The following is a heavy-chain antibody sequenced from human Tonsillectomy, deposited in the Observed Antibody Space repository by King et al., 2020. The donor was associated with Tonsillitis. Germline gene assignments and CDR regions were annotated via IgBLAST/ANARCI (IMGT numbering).Heavy chain of an antibody. Sequence: VQLVESGGGLVHPGGSLRLSCAASGFTFSTNSMNWVRQAPGKGLEWVSYISSRSSTIYYADSVKGRFTISRDNAKNSLYLQMNSLRAEDTAVYFCARDRLDHGANSSFDYWGQGTLVTVSS. D-gene: IGHD4-23*01. CDR3: ARDRLDHGANSSFDY. CDR2: ISSRSSTI. CDR1: GFTFSTNS. V-gene: IGHV3-48*04. J-gene: IGHJ4*02.